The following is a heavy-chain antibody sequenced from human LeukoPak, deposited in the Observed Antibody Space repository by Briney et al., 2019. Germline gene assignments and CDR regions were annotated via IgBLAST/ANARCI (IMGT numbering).Heavy chain of an antibody. J-gene: IGHJ6*03. CDR1: GYTFTDYY. V-gene: IGHV1-2*02. CDR3: ARGGSPIFYYYMDV. CDR2: INPNSGGT. Sequence: GASVKVSCKASGYTFTDYYMNWVRQAPGQGLEWVGWINPNSGGTNYAQKFQGRVTLTRDTSISTTYMELSRLKSDDTAIYYCARGGSPIFYYYMDVWGEGTTVTISS. D-gene: IGHD2-2*01.